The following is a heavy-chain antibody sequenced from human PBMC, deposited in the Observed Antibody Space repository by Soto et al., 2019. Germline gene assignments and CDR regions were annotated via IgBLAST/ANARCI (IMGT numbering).Heavy chain of an antibody. CDR1: GYTFTSYG. D-gene: IGHD3-3*01. CDR3: ARLFFGVKIRVYYYYYGMDV. V-gene: IGHV1-18*01. CDR2: ISAYNGNT. Sequence: GASVKVSCKASGYTFTSYGISWVRQAPGQGLEWMGWISAYNGNTNYAQKLQGRVTMTTDTPTSTAYMELRSLRSDDTAVYYCARLFFGVKIRVYYYYYGMDVGGKGPTVTVSS. J-gene: IGHJ6*04.